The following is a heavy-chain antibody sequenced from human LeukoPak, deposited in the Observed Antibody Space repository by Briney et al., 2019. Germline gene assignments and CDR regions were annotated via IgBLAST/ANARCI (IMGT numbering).Heavy chain of an antibody. CDR1: GYTFTGYY. Sequence: ASVKVSCKASGYTFTGYYMHWVRQAPGQGLEWMGWINPNSGGTNYAQKFQGRVTMTRDTSISTAYMELSRLRSDDTAVYYCARSPSGDYGDYLYYFDYWGQGTLVTVYS. J-gene: IGHJ4*02. CDR3: ARSPSGDYGDYLYYFDY. D-gene: IGHD4-17*01. V-gene: IGHV1-2*02. CDR2: INPNSGGT.